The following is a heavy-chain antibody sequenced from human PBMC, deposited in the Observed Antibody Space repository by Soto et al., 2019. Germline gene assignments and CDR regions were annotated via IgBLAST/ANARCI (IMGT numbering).Heavy chain of an antibody. J-gene: IGHJ6*03. Sequence: SVKVSCKASGGTFSSYTISWVRQAPGQGLEWMGRIIPILGIANYAQKFQGRVTITADKSTSTAYMELSSLRSEDTAVYYCARIGHGSGSELYYYYYMDVWGKGTTVTVS. CDR2: IIPILGIA. CDR3: ARIGHGSGSELYYYYYMDV. V-gene: IGHV1-69*02. CDR1: GGTFSSYT. D-gene: IGHD3-10*01.